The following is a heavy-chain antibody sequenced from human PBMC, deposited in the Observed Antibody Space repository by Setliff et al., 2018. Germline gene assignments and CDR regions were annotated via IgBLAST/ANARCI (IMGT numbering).Heavy chain of an antibody. V-gene: IGHV3-48*01. D-gene: IGHD2-2*01. Sequence: GGSLRLSCAASGFTFSSYSMNWVRQAPGKGLEWVSYISSSSSTWIYYADSVKGRFTISRDKAENSLYLQMNSLRAEDTAVYYCARSETCHSTHCSPYDYWGQGTRVTVSS. CDR1: GFTFSSYS. CDR2: ISSSSSTWI. J-gene: IGHJ4*02. CDR3: ARSETCHSTHCSPYDY.